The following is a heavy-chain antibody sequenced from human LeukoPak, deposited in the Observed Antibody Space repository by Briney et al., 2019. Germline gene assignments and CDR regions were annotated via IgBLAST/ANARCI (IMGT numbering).Heavy chain of an antibody. V-gene: IGHV4-39*07. CDR3: ARIVVVITEHFDY. D-gene: IGHD3-22*01. J-gene: IGHJ4*02. Sequence: SETLSLTCTVSGGSISSSSYYWGWIRQPPGNGLEWIGSIYYSGSTYYNPSLKSRVTISVDTSKNQFSLKLSSVTAADTAVYYCARIVVVITEHFDYWGQGTLVTVSS. CDR1: GGSISSSSYY. CDR2: IYYSGST.